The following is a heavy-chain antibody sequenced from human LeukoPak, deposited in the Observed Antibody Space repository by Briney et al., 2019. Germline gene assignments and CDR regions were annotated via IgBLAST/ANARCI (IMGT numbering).Heavy chain of an antibody. D-gene: IGHD3-3*01. CDR3: ARHLEYTTSGKAFDV. J-gene: IGHJ3*01. V-gene: IGHV4-39*01. CDR2: IYYAGST. Sequence: SETLSLTCTVSGGSINNSSSDYWAWIRQPPGKGLEWIGNIYYAGSTYYTSSLKSRVTMSVDTSKNVFSLTLKSLTSADTAVYYCARHLEYTTSGKAFDVWGQGTLVSVSS. CDR1: GGSINNSSSDY.